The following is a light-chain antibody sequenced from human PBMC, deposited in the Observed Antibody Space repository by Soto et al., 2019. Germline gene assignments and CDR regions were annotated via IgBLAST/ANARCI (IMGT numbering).Light chain of an antibody. V-gene: IGKV3-20*01. CDR2: GAS. CDR1: QSVSSSY. Sequence: EIVLTQSPGTLSLSPGERATLSCRASQSVSSSYLAWYQQKPGQAPRLLIYGASSRATGIPDRFSGSGSGTDFTLTIRRLEPEDFAVYYCQQYGSSPWTFGKGTTVDIK. J-gene: IGKJ1*01. CDR3: QQYGSSPWT.